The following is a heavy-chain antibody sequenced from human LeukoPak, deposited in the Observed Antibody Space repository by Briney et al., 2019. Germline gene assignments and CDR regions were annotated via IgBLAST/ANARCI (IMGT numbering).Heavy chain of an antibody. CDR3: ARAKKTYYYDSSGYFPYYFDY. Sequence: ASVKVSCKASGYTFTSYYMHWVRQAPGQGLEWMGIINPSGGSTSYAQKFQGRVTMTRDTSTSTVYMELSSLRSEDTAVYYCARAKKTYYYDSSGYFPYYFDYWGQGTLVTVSS. CDR2: INPSGGST. V-gene: IGHV1-46*01. CDR1: GYTFTSYY. J-gene: IGHJ4*02. D-gene: IGHD3-22*01.